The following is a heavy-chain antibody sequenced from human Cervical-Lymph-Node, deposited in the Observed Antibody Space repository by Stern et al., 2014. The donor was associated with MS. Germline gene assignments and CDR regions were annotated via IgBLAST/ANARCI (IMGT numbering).Heavy chain of an antibody. J-gene: IGHJ4*02. CDR1: GVSISRGGYY. V-gene: IGHV4-31*03. D-gene: IGHD5-24*01. CDR2: VSFSGSI. Sequence: QVQLQESGPGLLTPSQTLSLSCTVSGVSISRGGYYWSWIRQLPGEGLEWIGYVSFSGSISYSPSFTSRVSISVDTSKNQFSLNLRSVTAADTAVYYCANGGDEYNPIDYWGQGTLVIVSP. CDR3: ANGGDEYNPIDY.